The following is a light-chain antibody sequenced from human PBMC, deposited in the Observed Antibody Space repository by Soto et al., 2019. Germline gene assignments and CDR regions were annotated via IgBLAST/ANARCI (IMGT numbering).Light chain of an antibody. CDR1: QTVTSGC. CDR3: QEYGSSPKT. V-gene: IGKV3-20*01. CDR2: GVY. Sequence: ESVLTQSPDTLSLSPGERATLSGRASQTVTSGCLAWYQQKTGQAPRLLIYGVYTGATGITDRFSGSGSGTDFTLTISRLEPEDFAVYFCQEYGSSPKTFGQGTKVDIK. J-gene: IGKJ1*01.